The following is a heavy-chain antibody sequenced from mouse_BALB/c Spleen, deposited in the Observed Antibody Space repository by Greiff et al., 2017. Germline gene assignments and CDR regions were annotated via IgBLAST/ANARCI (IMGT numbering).Heavy chain of an antibody. CDR3: AKGTKIYDYDENYFDY. Sequence: VQLQQSGPSLVQPSQSLSITCTVSGFSLTSYGVHWVRQSPGKGLEWLGVIWRGGSTDYNAAFMSRLSITKDNSKSQVFFKMNSLQADDTAIYYCAKGTKIYDYDENYFDYWGQGTTLTVSS. CDR2: IWRGGST. V-gene: IGHV2-5-1*01. D-gene: IGHD2-4*01. CDR1: GFSLTSYG. J-gene: IGHJ2*01.